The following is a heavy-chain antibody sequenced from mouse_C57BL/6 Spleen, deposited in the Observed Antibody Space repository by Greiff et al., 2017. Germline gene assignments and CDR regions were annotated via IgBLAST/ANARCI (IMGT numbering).Heavy chain of an antibody. V-gene: IGHV1-50*01. Sequence: QVQLQQPGAELVQPGASVKLSCKASGYTFTSYWMQWVKQRPGQGLEWIGEIDPSDSYTNYNQKFKGKATLTVDTSTSTAYMQLSSLTSEDSAVYYCARAITTVVAHWGQGTSVTVSS. CDR2: IDPSDSYT. CDR3: ARAITTVVAH. D-gene: IGHD1-1*01. J-gene: IGHJ4*01. CDR1: GYTFTSYW.